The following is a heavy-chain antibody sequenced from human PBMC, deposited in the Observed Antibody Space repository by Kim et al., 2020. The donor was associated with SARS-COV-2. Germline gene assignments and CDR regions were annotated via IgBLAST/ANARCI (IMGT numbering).Heavy chain of an antibody. V-gene: IGHV4-34*01. J-gene: IGHJ4*02. Sequence: SETLSLTCAVYGGSFSGYYWSWIRQPPGKGLEWIGEINHSGSTNYNPSLKSRVTISVDTSKNQFSLKLSSVTAADTAAYYCARGHPFRSCCDYWGQGTLV. CDR3: ARGHPFRSCCDY. D-gene: IGHD3-22*01. CDR2: INHSGST. CDR1: GGSFSGYY.